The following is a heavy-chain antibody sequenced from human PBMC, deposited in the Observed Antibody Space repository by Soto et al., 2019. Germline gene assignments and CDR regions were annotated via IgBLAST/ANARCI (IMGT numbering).Heavy chain of an antibody. CDR1: GGSIGAYY. CDR3: ASGPYQPLLFC. Sequence: QVQLQESGPGLVKPSETLSLTCTFSGGSIGAYYWSWIRQSPGRGLEWIGYIYYTGSINYNPSLKSRVTISIDTSKNQFSLELSSVTAADTAVYYCASGPYQPLLFCWGQGTLVTVSS. J-gene: IGHJ4*02. D-gene: IGHD2-21*02. CDR2: IYYTGSI. V-gene: IGHV4-59*01.